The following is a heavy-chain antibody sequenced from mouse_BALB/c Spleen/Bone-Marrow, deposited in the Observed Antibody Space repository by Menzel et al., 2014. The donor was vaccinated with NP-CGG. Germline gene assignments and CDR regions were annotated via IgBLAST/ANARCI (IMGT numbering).Heavy chain of an antibody. CDR1: GYSFTGYF. CDR3: ARSGYYGSSYFDY. Sequence: VQLKHSGPELVKPGASVKISCEASGYSFTGYFMNWVMQSHGKSLEWIGRINPYNGDTFYNQKFKGKATLTVDKSSSTAHMELRSLASEDSAVYYCARSGYYGSSYFDYWGQGTTLTVSS. V-gene: IGHV1-20*02. J-gene: IGHJ2*01. D-gene: IGHD1-1*01. CDR2: INPYNGDT.